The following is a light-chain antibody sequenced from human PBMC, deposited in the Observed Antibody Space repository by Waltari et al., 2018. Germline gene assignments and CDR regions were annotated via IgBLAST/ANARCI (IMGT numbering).Light chain of an antibody. J-gene: IGKJ4*01. Sequence: EIVLTQSPATLSLYTGERAPLSCRASQSVSRNLAWEQQKYGKPTGLLIHSASSRATGIPSRFSGRGSGTDFTFTISCLEPEDFAVYYCQQRTNRHHSFGGGTKVEIK. CDR1: QSVSRN. CDR3: QQRTNRHHS. CDR2: SAS. V-gene: IGKV3-11*01.